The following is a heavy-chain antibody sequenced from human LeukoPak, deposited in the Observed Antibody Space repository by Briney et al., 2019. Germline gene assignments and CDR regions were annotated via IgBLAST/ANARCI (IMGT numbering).Heavy chain of an antibody. V-gene: IGHV3-53*01. CDR2: IYSGGST. CDR3: ASSPHLAVAGTFSFDY. CDR1: GFTVSSNY. J-gene: IGHJ4*02. D-gene: IGHD6-19*01. Sequence: GGSLRLSCAASGFTVSSNYMSWVRQAPGKGLEWVSVIYSGGSTYYADSVKGRFTISRDNSKNTLYLQMNSLRAEDTAVYYCASSPHLAVAGTFSFDYWGQGTLVTVSS.